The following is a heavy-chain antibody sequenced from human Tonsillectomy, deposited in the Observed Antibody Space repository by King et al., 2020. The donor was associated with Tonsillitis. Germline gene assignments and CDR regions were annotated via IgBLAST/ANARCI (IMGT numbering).Heavy chain of an antibody. D-gene: IGHD3-10*01. Sequence: QLVESGSGLVKPSQTLSLTCAVSGGSISSGGYSWSWIRQPPGKGLEWIGYIYHSGSTYYNPSLKSRVTISVDRSKNQFSLKRSSVTAADTAVYYCARMYYYGSGSYYSWFDPWGQGTLVTVSS. J-gene: IGHJ5*02. CDR2: IYHSGST. CDR3: ARMYYYGSGSYYSWFDP. V-gene: IGHV4-30-2*01. CDR1: GGSISSGGYS.